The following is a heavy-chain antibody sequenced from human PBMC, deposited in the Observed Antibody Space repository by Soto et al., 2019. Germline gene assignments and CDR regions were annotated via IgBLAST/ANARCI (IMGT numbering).Heavy chain of an antibody. J-gene: IGHJ6*03. Sequence: GGSLRLSCAASGFTFSSYAMSWVRQAPGKGLEWVSAISGSGGSTYYADSVKGRFTISRDNSKNTLYLQMNSLRAEDTAVYYCAKGGGYGDYGPRYYYYYMDVWGKGTTVTVSS. CDR2: ISGSGGST. CDR1: GFTFSSYA. D-gene: IGHD4-17*01. CDR3: AKGGGYGDYGPRYYYYYMDV. V-gene: IGHV3-23*01.